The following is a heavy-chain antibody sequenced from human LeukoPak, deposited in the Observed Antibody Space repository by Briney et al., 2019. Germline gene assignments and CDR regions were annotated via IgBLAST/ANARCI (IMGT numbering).Heavy chain of an antibody. V-gene: IGHV4-38-2*02. Sequence: PSETLSLTCTVSGYSISSDYYWGWIRQPPGKGLEWIGNIYHSGGTYYNASLKSRVTILVDMSKNQFSLKLSSVTAADTAVYYCARVRYCSGGSCSSPTYFDYWGQGTLVTVSS. D-gene: IGHD2-15*01. CDR3: ARVRYCSGGSCSSPTYFDY. J-gene: IGHJ4*02. CDR2: IYHSGGT. CDR1: GYSISSDYY.